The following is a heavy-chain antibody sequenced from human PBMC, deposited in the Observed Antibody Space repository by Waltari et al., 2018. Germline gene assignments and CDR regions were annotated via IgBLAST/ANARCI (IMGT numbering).Heavy chain of an antibody. CDR3: ARLPYDFWSGKYYFDY. CDR2: IYYSGST. CDR1: GGSISSSSYY. J-gene: IGHJ4*02. V-gene: IGHV4-39*01. Sequence: QLQLQESGPGLVKPSETLSLTCTVSGGSISSSSYYWGWIRQPPGKGLEWIGSIYYSGSTYYNPSRKSRVTITVDTSKNQFSLKLSSVTAADTAVYYGARLPYDFWSGKYYFDYWGQGTLVTGSS. D-gene: IGHD3-3*01.